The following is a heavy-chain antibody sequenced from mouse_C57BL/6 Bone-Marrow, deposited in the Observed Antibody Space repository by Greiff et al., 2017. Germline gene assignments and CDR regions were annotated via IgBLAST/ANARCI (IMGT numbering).Heavy chain of an antibody. J-gene: IGHJ3*01. CDR2: INPNYGTT. V-gene: IGHV1-39*01. CDR1: GYSFTDYN. D-gene: IGHD2-12*01. Sequence: PSGPELVKPGASVQISCKASGYSFTDYNMNWVKQSNGKSLEWIGVINPNYGTTSYNQKFKGKATLSVDQSSSTAYMQLNSLTSEDSAVYYCARSSIYSWFAYWGQGTLVTVSA. CDR3: ARSSIYSWFAY.